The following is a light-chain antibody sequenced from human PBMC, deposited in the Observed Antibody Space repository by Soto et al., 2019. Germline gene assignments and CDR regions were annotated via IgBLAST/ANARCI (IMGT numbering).Light chain of an antibody. CDR2: SDN. Sequence: QSVLTQPPSASGTPGQRVTISFYGSSSNIGTNPVQWYLQLPGTAPKLLIYSDNERPSGVPDRFSGSKSGTSASLAISGLQSDDEADYHCATWDDGLYGPVFGGGTKLTVL. CDR3: ATWDDGLYGPV. J-gene: IGLJ3*02. CDR1: SSNIGTNP. V-gene: IGLV1-44*01.